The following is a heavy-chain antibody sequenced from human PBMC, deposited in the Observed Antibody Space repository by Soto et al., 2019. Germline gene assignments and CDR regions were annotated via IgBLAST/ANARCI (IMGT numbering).Heavy chain of an antibody. J-gene: IGHJ4*02. CDR2: IYYSGST. Sequence: PGKGLEWIAYIYYSGSTNYNPSLKSRITISVDTSKNQFSLKLSSVTAADTAGYYCARSYGGTLDFWGQRLLLTVPS. V-gene: IGHV4-59*08. CDR3: ARSYGGTLDF. D-gene: IGHD4-17*01.